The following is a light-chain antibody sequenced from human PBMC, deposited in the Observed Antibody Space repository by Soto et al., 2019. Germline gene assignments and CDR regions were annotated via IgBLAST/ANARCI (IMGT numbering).Light chain of an antibody. CDR1: SSNIGSNT. CDR3: AAWDDSQNGPV. J-gene: IGLJ2*01. CDR2: SNN. V-gene: IGLV1-44*01. Sequence: QAVVTQPPSASGTPGQRVTISSSGSSSNIGSNTVNWYQQLPGTAPKLLIYSNNQRPSGVPDRFSGSKSGTSASLAISGLQSEDEADYYCAAWDDSQNGPVFGGGTKVTVL.